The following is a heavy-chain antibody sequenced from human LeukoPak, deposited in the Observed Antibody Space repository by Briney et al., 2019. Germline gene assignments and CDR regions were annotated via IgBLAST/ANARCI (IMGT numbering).Heavy chain of an antibody. D-gene: IGHD4-17*01. CDR2: IYYGGST. V-gene: IGHV4-39*01. Sequence: PSETLSLTCIASGGSISRGSYYWGWIRQPPGKGLEWIGSIYYGGSTFYNPSLRSRITISLDTSRNQFSLKLTSVTAADTAVYYCARHDHTVHGDPNWFDPWGQGTLVIVSS. CDR3: ARHDHTVHGDPNWFDP. CDR1: GGSISRGSYY. J-gene: IGHJ5*02.